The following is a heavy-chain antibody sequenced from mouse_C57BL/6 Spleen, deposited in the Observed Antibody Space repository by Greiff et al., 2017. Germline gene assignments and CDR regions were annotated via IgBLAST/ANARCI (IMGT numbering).Heavy chain of an antibody. CDR1: GYSITSGYY. CDR2: ISYDGSN. J-gene: IGHJ3*01. Sequence: EVKLEESGPGLVKPSQSLSLTCSVTGYSITSGYYWNWIRQFPGNKLEWMGYISYDGSNNYNPSLKNRISITRDTSKNQFFLKLNSVTTEDTATYYCARGHPAWFAYWGQGTLVTVSA. CDR3: ARGHPAWFAY. V-gene: IGHV3-6*01.